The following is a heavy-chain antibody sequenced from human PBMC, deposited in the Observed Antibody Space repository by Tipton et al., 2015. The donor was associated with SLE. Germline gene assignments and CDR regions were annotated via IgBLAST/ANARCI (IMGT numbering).Heavy chain of an antibody. D-gene: IGHD6-19*01. CDR2: ISAYNGNT. CDR3: ALAVAGTLFFDY. J-gene: IGHJ4*02. CDR1: GYTFNSYG. V-gene: IGHV1-18*01. Sequence: QSGPEVKKPGASVKVSCKASGYTFNSYGISWVRQAPGQGLEWMGWISAYNGNTNYAQKLQGRVTMTTDTSTSTAYMELRSLRSDDTAIYLCALAVAGTLFFDYWGQGTLVTVSS.